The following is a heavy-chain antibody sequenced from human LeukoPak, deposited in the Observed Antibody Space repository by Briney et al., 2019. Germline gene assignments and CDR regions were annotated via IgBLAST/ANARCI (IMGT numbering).Heavy chain of an antibody. Sequence: PGGSLRLSCAASGFTFSNYWRTWVRQAPGKGLEWVANIKQDGSEKYYVDSAKGRFTISRDNAKNSLYLQMNSLRAEDTAVYYCARCGYSHGYGWGGGYYYYYMDVWGKGTTVTVSS. CDR1: GFTFSNYW. CDR3: ARCGYSHGYGWGGGYYYYYMDV. D-gene: IGHD5-18*01. V-gene: IGHV3-7*01. CDR2: IKQDGSEK. J-gene: IGHJ6*03.